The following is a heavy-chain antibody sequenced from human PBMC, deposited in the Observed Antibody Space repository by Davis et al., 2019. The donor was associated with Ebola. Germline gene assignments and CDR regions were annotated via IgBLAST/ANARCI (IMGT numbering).Heavy chain of an antibody. CDR2: INSDGSST. CDR1: GFTFSNYW. CDR3: AKDTARYPIGIMDV. Sequence: HTGGSLRLSCAASGFTFSNYWMHWVRQAPGKGLVWVSRINSDGSSTNYADSVKGRFTISRDNAKNSLYLQMNSLRAEDTALYYCAKDTARYPIGIMDVWGQGTTVTVSS. J-gene: IGHJ6*02. V-gene: IGHV3-74*01. D-gene: IGHD1-1*01.